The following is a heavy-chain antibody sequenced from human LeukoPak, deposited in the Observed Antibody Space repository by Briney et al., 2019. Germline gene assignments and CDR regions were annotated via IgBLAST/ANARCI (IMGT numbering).Heavy chain of an antibody. CDR1: GGTFSSYA. V-gene: IGHV1-69*01. Sequence: ASVKVSCKASGGTFSSYAISWVRQAPGQGLEWMGGIIPIFGTANYAQKSQGRVTITADESTSTAYMELSSLRSEDTAVYYCARDERVYYGSGIHYWGLGTLVTVSS. CDR3: ARDERVYYGSGIHY. CDR2: IIPIFGTA. D-gene: IGHD3-10*01. J-gene: IGHJ4*02.